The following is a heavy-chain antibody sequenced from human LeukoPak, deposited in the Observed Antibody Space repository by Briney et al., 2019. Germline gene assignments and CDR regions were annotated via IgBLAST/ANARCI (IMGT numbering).Heavy chain of an antibody. D-gene: IGHD3/OR15-3a*01. V-gene: IGHV4-59*08. CDR3: ARQTGSGLFILP. J-gene: IGHJ4*02. CDR1: GGSISSYY. Sequence: MPSETLSLTCTVSGGSISSYYWSWIRQPPGKGLEWIGYIYYSGSTNYNPSLKSRVTISVDTFKNQFSLKLTSVTAADTAVYYCARQTGSGLFILPGGQGTLVTVSS. CDR2: IYYSGST.